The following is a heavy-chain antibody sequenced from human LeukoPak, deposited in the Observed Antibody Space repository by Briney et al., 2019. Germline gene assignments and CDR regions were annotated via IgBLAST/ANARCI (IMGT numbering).Heavy chain of an antibody. J-gene: IGHJ5*02. CDR1: GGSISSGDYY. CDR2: IYYSGST. Sequence: SETLSLTCTVSGGSISSGDYYWSWIRQPPGKGLEWIGYIYYSGSTYYNPSLKSRVTISVDTSKNQFSQKLSSVTAADTAVYYCARHYDLGHTWFDPWGQGTLVTVSS. D-gene: IGHD3-3*01. V-gene: IGHV4-30-4*01. CDR3: ARHYDLGHTWFDP.